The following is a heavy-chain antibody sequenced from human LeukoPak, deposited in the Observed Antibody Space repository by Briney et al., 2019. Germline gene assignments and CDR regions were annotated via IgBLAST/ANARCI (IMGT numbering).Heavy chain of an antibody. CDR2: ISSSGPSI. D-gene: IGHD6-13*01. Sequence: GGSLRLSCAASGFTFSYFEMNWVRQAPGKGLEWISYISSSGPSIYYADSVKGRFAISRDDAKSSFYLQMNGLRAEDTAIYYCVSRSSWTYYMDVWGKGITVSVSS. V-gene: IGHV3-48*03. CDR1: GFTFSYFE. CDR3: VSRSSWTYYMDV. J-gene: IGHJ6*03.